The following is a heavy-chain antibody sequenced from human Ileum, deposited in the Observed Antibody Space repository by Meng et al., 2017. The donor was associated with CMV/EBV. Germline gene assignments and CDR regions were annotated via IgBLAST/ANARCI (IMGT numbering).Heavy chain of an antibody. CDR2: INNRGST. D-gene: IGHD3-3*01. Sequence: VPLQPGGKGPLKPSETFSLVCAVHNSAFSNYYWTWIRQPPGKGLEWIGEINNRGSTNYNPPLKSRVTISIDTSRNQFSLKLTSMTAADTAVYYCARASPQRRFLSYWGQGTLVTVSS. J-gene: IGHJ4*02. CDR1: NSAFSNYY. V-gene: IGHV4-34*01. CDR3: ARASPQRRFLSY.